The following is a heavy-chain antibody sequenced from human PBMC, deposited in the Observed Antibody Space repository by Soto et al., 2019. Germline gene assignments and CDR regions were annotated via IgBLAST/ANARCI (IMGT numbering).Heavy chain of an antibody. V-gene: IGHV1-69*13. CDR1: GGTFSSYA. CDR2: IIPVLGTP. J-gene: IGHJ4*02. CDR3: AAWTGTTSSIDH. D-gene: IGHD1-7*01. Sequence: WASVKVSCKASGGTFSSYAISWVRQAPGQGLEWMGGIIPVLGTPNYAQKFQGRVTITADESTSTAYMELSSLTSENTAVYYCAAWTGTTSSIDHWGQGTLVTVSS.